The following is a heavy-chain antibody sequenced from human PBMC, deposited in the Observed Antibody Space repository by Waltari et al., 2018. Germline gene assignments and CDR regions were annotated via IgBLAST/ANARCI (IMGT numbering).Heavy chain of an antibody. CDR1: GGSIRSYH. D-gene: IGHD4-17*01. Sequence: QVQLQESGPGLVKPSETLSLTCSVSGGSIRSYHWNWIRQSPGKGPEWIGYIHYSGTTNYNPSLRSRVSISLDTPKRQFSLKLNYVTATDTAVYYCACLLDHGDYGLRVFDIWGQGTRVTVSS. J-gene: IGHJ3*02. V-gene: IGHV4-59*01. CDR3: ACLLDHGDYGLRVFDI. CDR2: IHYSGTT.